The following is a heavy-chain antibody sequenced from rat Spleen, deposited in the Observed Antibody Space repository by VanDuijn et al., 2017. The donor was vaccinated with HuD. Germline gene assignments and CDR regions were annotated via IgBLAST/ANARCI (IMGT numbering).Heavy chain of an antibody. Sequence: QVQLKESGPGLVQPSQTLSLTCTVSGFSLTSYHVHWVRQTPGKGLEWMGVMWSDGDTLYNSALKSRLSISSDTATSQVLLKMNSLRTEETATYYCARDRIGTTPLYVMDAWGQGASVTVSS. CDR3: ARDRIGTTPLYVMDA. CDR2: MWSDGDT. CDR1: GFSLTSYH. J-gene: IGHJ4*01. D-gene: IGHD1-5*01. V-gene: IGHV2-32*01.